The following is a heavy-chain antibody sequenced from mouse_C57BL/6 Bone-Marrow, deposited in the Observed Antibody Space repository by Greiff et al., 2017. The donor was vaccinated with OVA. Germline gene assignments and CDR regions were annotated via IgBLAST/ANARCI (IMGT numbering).Heavy chain of an antibody. CDR1: GISITTGNYR. CDR3: AREGSSPMDY. Sequence: VQLKESGPGLVKPSQTVFLTCTVTGISITTGNYRWSWIRQFPGNKLEWIGYISYSGTITYNPSLTSRTTITRDTPKNQFFLEMNSLTAEDTATYYCAREGSSPMDYWGQGTSVTVSS. V-gene: IGHV3-5*01. CDR2: ISYSGTI. D-gene: IGHD1-1*01. J-gene: IGHJ4*01.